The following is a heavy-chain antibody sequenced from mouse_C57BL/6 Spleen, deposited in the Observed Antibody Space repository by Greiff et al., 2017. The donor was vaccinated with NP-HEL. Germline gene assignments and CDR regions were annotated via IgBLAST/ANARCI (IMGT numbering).Heavy chain of an antibody. J-gene: IGHJ4*01. D-gene: IGHD1-1*01. CDR2: ISSGSSTI. CDR3: ARPSSYDYAMDY. Sequence: DVQLQESGGGLVKPGGSLKLSCAASGFTFSDYGMHWVRQAPEKGLEWVAYISSGSSTIYYADTVKGRFTISRDNAKNTLFLQMTSLRSEDTAMYYCARPSSYDYAMDYWGQGTSVTVSS. CDR1: GFTFSDYG. V-gene: IGHV5-17*01.